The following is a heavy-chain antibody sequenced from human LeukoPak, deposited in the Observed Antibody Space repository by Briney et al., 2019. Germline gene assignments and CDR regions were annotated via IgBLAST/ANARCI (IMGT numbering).Heavy chain of an antibody. CDR3: ARGPRGVLYSSRWHIYFQH. D-gene: IGHD6-13*01. Sequence: GGSLRLSCAASGXTFSSYSMNWVRQAPGKGLEWVCFPSSSSSYIYYADSVKGRFTISRDNAKNSLYLQMNSLRAEDTAVYYCARGPRGVLYSSRWHIYFQHWGQGTLVTVSS. CDR1: GXTFSSYS. V-gene: IGHV3-21*01. CDR2: PSSSSSYI. J-gene: IGHJ1*01.